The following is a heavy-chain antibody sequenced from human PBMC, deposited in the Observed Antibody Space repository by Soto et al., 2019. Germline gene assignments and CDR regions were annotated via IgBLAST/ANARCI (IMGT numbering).Heavy chain of an antibody. CDR2: VHHSWGS. Sequence: QVQLQESGPGLVKPSETLSLSCTVSGGSISSYYWSWFRQSPGKRMEWIGYVHHSWGSSYNPSLQNRVTISLDTSKSQFSLKVTSVTATDTAVYSCARQGFGPLHGLVDVWGQGTTVTVSS. CDR1: GGSISSYY. CDR3: ARQGFGPLHGLVDV. D-gene: IGHD3-10*01. V-gene: IGHV4-59*08. J-gene: IGHJ6*02.